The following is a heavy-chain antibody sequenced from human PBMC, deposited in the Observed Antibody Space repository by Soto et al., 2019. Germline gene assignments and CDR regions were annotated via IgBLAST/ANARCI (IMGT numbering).Heavy chain of an antibody. Sequence: SETLSLTCAVSDGSIYSDIWWNWVRQPPGKGLEWIGEIHHSGGTNYNPSLKSRVAISLDKSGNQISLNLYSVTAADTAVYFCAINRAKVFHSWGQGVLVTVSS. CDR2: IHHSGGT. CDR3: AINRAKVFHS. CDR1: DGSIYSDIW. J-gene: IGHJ4*02. V-gene: IGHV4-4*02.